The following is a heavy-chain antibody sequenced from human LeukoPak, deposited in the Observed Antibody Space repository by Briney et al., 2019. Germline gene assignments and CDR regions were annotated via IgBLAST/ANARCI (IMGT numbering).Heavy chain of an antibody. Sequence: PGGSLRLSCAASGFTFSSYGMHWVRQAPGKGLEWVAFIRYDGGNKYYADSVKGRFTISRDNSKNTLYLQMNSLIAEDTAVYYCAKDSSSSWSRYYFDYWGQGTLVTVSS. CDR2: IRYDGGNK. CDR3: AKDSSSSWSRYYFDY. V-gene: IGHV3-30*02. J-gene: IGHJ4*02. D-gene: IGHD6-6*01. CDR1: GFTFSSYG.